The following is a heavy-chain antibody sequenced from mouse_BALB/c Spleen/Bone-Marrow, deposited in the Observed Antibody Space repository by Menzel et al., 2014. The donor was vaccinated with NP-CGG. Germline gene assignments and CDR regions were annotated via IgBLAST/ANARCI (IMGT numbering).Heavy chain of an antibody. J-gene: IGHJ1*01. CDR2: IYPGDGDT. CDR3: ARWGGDYHWYFDV. CDR1: GYAFSSYW. V-gene: IGHV1-80*01. D-gene: IGHD2-13*01. Sequence: VQLQQSGAELVRPGSSVKISCKASGYAFSSYWMNWVKQRPGQGPEWIGQIYPGDGDTDYYGKFKGKATLTADNSSSTAYMQLSSLTSEDSAVYFCARWGGDYHWYFDVWGAGTTVTVSS.